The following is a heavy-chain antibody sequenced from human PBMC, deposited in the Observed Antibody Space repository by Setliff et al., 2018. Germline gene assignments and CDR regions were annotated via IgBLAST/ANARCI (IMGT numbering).Heavy chain of an antibody. J-gene: IGHJ5*01. CDR1: GGSITSRSYY. Sequence: SETLSLTCTVSGGSITSRSYYWGWIRQSPGKGREWLGTIYYSGTTYYNSSLRSRVSISTDTSKNEFSLRLSSVTAADTAVYYCVKPTWAGEVSSPFAFWFESWGQGTLVTVSS. V-gene: IGHV4-39*01. CDR2: IYYSGTT. D-gene: IGHD3-3*01. CDR3: VKPTWAGEVSSPFAFWFES.